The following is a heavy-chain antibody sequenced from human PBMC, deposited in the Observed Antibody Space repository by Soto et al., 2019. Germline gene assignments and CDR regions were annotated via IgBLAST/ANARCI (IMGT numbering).Heavy chain of an antibody. CDR1: GGSISSGGYY. CDR2: IYYSGST. D-gene: IGHD3-16*01. V-gene: IGHV4-31*03. J-gene: IGHJ3*02. CDR3: ARTTRYALYAFDI. Sequence: SETLSLTCTVSGGSISSGGYYWSWIRQHPGKGLEWIGYIYYSGSTYYNPSLKSRVTISVDTSKNQFSLKLSSVTAADTAVYYCARTTRYALYAFDIWGQGTMVTVSS.